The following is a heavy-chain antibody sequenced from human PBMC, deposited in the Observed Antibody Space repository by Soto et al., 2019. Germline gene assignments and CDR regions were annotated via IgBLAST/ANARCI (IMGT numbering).Heavy chain of an antibody. D-gene: IGHD6-6*01. CDR2: IYPSDSRT. V-gene: IGHV5-51*07. CDR1: GYTVDNDW. Sequence: PRACRDIYSESSGYTVDNDWLGRVHQMPGKGLEWVAIIYPSDSRTIYSPSFQGQVTISADKSISTAYLQWTSLKASDTAIYYCSKFKYSTSVRYLQHWGQGTPVTVSA. CDR3: SKFKYSTSVRYLQH. J-gene: IGHJ1*01.